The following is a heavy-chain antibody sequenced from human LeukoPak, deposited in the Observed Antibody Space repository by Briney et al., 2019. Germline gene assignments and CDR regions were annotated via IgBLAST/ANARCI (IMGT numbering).Heavy chain of an antibody. Sequence: GGSLRLSCAASGFTFEDHVMHWVRHALGKGLEWVSSISWSGDRMGYADAVKGRFTISRDNAKNYLFLQMNSLRVEDTALYYCAKDIGGSATTVWGQGTLVTVSS. D-gene: IGHD2-2*01. J-gene: IGHJ4*02. CDR2: ISWSGDRM. V-gene: IGHV3-9*01. CDR1: GFTFEDHV. CDR3: AKDIGGSATTV.